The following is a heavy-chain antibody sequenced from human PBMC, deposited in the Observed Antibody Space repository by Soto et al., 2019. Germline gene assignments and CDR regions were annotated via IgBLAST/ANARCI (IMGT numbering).Heavy chain of an antibody. V-gene: IGHV4-4*02. Sequence: SETLSLTCAVSGGSISSSNWWSWVRQPPGKGLEWIGEIYHSGSTNYNPSLKSRVTISVDTSKNQFFLKLSSVTAADTAVYYCARVSYYYDSSGYYYGGAFDIWGQGTMVTVSS. CDR2: IYHSGST. CDR3: ARVSYYYDSSGYYYGGAFDI. CDR1: GGSISSSNW. D-gene: IGHD3-22*01. J-gene: IGHJ3*02.